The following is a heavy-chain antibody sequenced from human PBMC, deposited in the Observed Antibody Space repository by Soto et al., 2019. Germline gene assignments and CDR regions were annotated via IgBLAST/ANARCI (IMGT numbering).Heavy chain of an antibody. CDR2: IWFDGSNK. CDR3: ARANHGSGSNHYHGLDV. V-gene: IGHV3-33*01. Sequence: QEQLVESGGGVVQPGTSLRVSCAASGFTFSRHGMHWVRQAPGKGLEWVTLIWFDGSNKYYADSVKGRFTISRDNSQNTVKLPINSLRAEETAVYFCARANHGSGSNHYHGLDVW. D-gene: IGHD3-10*01. CDR1: GFTFSRHG. J-gene: IGHJ6*01.